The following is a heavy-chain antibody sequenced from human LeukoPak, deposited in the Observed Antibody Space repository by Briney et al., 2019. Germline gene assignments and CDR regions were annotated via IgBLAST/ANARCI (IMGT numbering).Heavy chain of an antibody. CDR1: GYTFTGFY. J-gene: IGHJ4*02. D-gene: IGHD3-22*01. CDR3: ARFYDSTGYFLDC. V-gene: IGHV1-2*02. Sequence: ASVKVSCKASGYTFTGFYIHWVRQAPGQGLEWMGWINTNSGGTNYAEQFQGRVTMTRDTSITTADMELSGLTSDDTAVYYCARFYDSTGYFLDCWGQGTLVTVSS. CDR2: INTNSGGT.